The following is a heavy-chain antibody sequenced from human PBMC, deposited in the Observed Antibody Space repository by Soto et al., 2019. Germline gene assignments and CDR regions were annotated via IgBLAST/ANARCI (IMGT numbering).Heavy chain of an antibody. CDR1: GGSVNGYY. J-gene: IGHJ1*01. Sequence: PSETLSLTCAVYGGSVNGYYWNWIRQPPGKGLEWIGEINHTVGTHYNPSLKSRVTMSVDTSKNQFSLRLSSVTAADTAIYYCATRITVFGLLIPPSEHWGKGTKVIVSA. CDR2: INHTVGT. CDR3: ATRITVFGLLIPPSEH. D-gene: IGHD3-3*01. V-gene: IGHV4-34*01.